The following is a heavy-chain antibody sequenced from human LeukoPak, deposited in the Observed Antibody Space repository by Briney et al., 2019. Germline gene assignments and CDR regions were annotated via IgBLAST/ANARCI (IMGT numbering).Heavy chain of an antibody. CDR2: INHSGST. CDR3: ARVGSGSASHTFAH. CDR1: RGSFSGYF. J-gene: IGHJ4*02. D-gene: IGHD1-14*01. Sequence: PSETLSLTCAVYRGSFSGYFWSWIRQPPGNGLEWIGEINHSGSTNYNPSLKSRVTISADTSTKHFSLTLSPVTAADTAVYYCARVGSGSASHTFAHWGQGTLVTVSS. V-gene: IGHV4-34*01.